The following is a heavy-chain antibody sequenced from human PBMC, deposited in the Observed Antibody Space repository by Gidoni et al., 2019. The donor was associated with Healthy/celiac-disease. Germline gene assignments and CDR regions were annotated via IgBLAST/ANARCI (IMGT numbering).Heavy chain of an antibody. D-gene: IGHD5-18*01. V-gene: IGHV3-30*02. CDR2: IRYDGSNK. CDR1: GFTFSSYG. J-gene: IGHJ4*02. CDR3: AKARYPDTAMALLVY. Sequence: QVQLVESGGGVVQPGGSLRLSCAASGFTFSSYGMHWVRQAPGKGLEWVAFIRYDGSNKYYADSVKGRFTISRDNSKNTLYLQMNSLRAEDTAVYYCAKARYPDTAMALLVYWGQGTLVTVSS.